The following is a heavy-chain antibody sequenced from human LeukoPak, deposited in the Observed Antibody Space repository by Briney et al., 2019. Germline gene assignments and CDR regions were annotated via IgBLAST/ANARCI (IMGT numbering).Heavy chain of an antibody. D-gene: IGHD5-18*01. J-gene: IGHJ4*02. CDR2: IYYSGST. V-gene: IGHV4-59*01. CDR3: ASGYNSSSKTDY. Sequence: SETLSLTCTVSGGSISSYYWSWIRQPPGKGLEWIGYIYYSGSTNYNPSLKSRVTVSVDTSKNQFSLKLSSVTAADTAVYYCASGYNSSSKTDYWGQGTLVTVSS. CDR1: GGSISSYY.